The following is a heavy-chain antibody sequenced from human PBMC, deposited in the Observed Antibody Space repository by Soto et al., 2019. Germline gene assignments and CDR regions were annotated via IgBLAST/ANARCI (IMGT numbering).Heavy chain of an antibody. Sequence: ESGGGVVQPGRSLRLSCAASGFTFSNYAMHWVRQAPGKGLEWVAVISYDENNKDYADSVKGRFTISRDNSKNTLYLQMNSLRAEDTAVYYCARPYYYDSSGYYEYFDYWGQGTLVTVSS. CDR2: ISYDENNK. D-gene: IGHD3-22*01. J-gene: IGHJ4*02. CDR3: ARPYYYDSSGYYEYFDY. V-gene: IGHV3-30-3*01. CDR1: GFTFSNYA.